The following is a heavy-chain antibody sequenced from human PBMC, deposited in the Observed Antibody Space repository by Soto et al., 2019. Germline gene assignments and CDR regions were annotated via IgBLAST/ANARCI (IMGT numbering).Heavy chain of an antibody. Sequence: EAQLLESGGGLVQPGGSLRLSCVASEFIFSDYDMSWVRQAPGKVPEWVSVIGGDGYKPEYADSVQGRFTVSRDNSKNMLYLQMDSLRVDDMAVYYCAKDSFSRNGIYHPIDVWGQGTMVTVSS. V-gene: IGHV3-23*01. CDR2: IGGDGYKP. CDR3: AKDSFSRNGIYHPIDV. J-gene: IGHJ3*01. D-gene: IGHD3-3*02. CDR1: EFIFSDYD.